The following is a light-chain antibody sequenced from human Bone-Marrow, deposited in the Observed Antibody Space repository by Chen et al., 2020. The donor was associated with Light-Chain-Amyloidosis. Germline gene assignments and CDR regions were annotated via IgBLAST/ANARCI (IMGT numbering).Light chain of an antibody. V-gene: IGKV3-20*01. CDR2: GSS. CDR1: KTISSNY. CDR3: QQYGTSPLT. Sequence: EIVLTQSPGTLSLSPGEGANLSCRVSKTISSNYLTWYQQKFGQAPRLLIYGSSSRATGIPDRFTGSGSGTDFTLTINRLEPEDFAMYYCQQYGTSPLTFGGGTKVEIK. J-gene: IGKJ4*01.